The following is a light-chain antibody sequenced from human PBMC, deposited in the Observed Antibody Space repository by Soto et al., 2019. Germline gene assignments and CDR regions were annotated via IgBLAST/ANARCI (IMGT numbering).Light chain of an antibody. CDR2: GAS. CDR1: QSVSSN. CDR3: QQYNTYGS. Sequence: EIVMTQSPATLSVSPGERATLSCRASQSVSSNLAWYQQKPGQAPRLLIYGASTRATGIPARISGSGSGTEFTLTITSLQPDDFATYYCQQYNTYGSFGQGTKVDIK. V-gene: IGKV3-15*01. J-gene: IGKJ1*01.